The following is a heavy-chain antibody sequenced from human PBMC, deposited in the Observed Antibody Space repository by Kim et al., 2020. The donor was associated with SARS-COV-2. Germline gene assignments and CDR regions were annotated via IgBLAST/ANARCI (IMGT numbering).Heavy chain of an antibody. CDR1: GFTFGDYA. Sequence: GGSLRLSCAASGFTFGDYAMHWVRQAPGKGLEWVSGISWNSGSIGYADSVKGRFTISRDNAKNSLYLQMNSLRAEDTALYYCATHEVTTVTTPFDYWGQGTLVTVSS. J-gene: IGHJ4*02. CDR2: ISWNSGSI. D-gene: IGHD4-17*01. V-gene: IGHV3-9*01. CDR3: ATHEVTTVTTPFDY.